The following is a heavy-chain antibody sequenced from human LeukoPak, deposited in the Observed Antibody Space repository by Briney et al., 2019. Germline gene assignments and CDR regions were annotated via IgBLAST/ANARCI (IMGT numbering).Heavy chain of an antibody. CDR2: INPNSGGT. CDR1: GYTFTGYY. J-gene: IGHJ4*02. CDR3: ARGHYYDSSGCLHY. V-gene: IGHV1-2*04. Sequence: ASVKVSCKAYGYTFTGYYMQWVRQAPGQGLEWMGWINPNSGGTNYAQKFQGWVTMTRDTSISTAYMELSRLRSDDTAVYYCARGHYYDSSGCLHYWGQGTLVTVSS. D-gene: IGHD3-22*01.